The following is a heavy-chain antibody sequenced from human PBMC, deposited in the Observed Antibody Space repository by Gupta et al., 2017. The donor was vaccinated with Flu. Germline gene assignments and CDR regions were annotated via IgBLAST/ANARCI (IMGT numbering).Heavy chain of an antibody. Sequence: EVQLLESGGGLVQPGGSLRLSCAASGFTFSSYAMSWVRQAPGKGLEWVSAISGSGGSTYYADSVKGRFTISRGNSKNTLYLQMNSLRAEDTAVYYCAKGYSTIVVVPAALDYWGQGTLVTVSS. CDR2: ISGSGGST. V-gene: IGHV3-23*01. CDR3: AKGYSTIVVVPAALDY. J-gene: IGHJ4*02. CDR1: GFTFSSYA. D-gene: IGHD2-2*01.